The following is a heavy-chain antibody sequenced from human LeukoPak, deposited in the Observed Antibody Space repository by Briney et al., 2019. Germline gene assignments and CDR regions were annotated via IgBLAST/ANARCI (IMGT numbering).Heavy chain of an antibody. CDR2: ISDIGST. CDR3: ARDHYDFWSGYSV. J-gene: IGHJ4*02. CDR1: GGSISSYY. Sequence: SETLSLTCTVSGGSISSYYWSWIRQPPGKGLEWIAYISDIGSTNYNPSLKSRVTISVDTSKNQFSLKLSSVTAADTAVYYCARDHYDFWSGYSVWGQGTLVTVSS. V-gene: IGHV4-59*13. D-gene: IGHD3-3*01.